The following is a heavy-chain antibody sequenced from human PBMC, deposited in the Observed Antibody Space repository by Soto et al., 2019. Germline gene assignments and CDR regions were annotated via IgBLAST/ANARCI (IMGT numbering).Heavy chain of an antibody. CDR2: IYYTGST. J-gene: IGHJ4*02. CDR3: AALGTVYRAVDH. D-gene: IGHD2-8*01. Sequence: SETLSLTCSVSDGSINSYYWTWIRQPPGKRLEWIGYIYYTGSTNYNPSLNNRVTISLDTSKNQVSLTLTTVTAADAAVYYCAALGTVYRAVDHWGQGTLVTVSS. CDR1: DGSINSYY. V-gene: IGHV4-59*01.